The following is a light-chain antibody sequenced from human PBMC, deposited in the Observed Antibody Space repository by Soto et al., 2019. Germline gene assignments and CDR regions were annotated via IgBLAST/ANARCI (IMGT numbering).Light chain of an antibody. V-gene: IGKV3-20*01. CDR2: GAA. CDR3: QQYGSSGT. J-gene: IGKJ1*01. CDR1: QSVSSNY. Sequence: VLTLSPGTLSLSPGERATLSCRASQSVSSNYLAWYQQKPGQASRLLIYGAASRATGIPDRFSGSGSGTDFTLTISRLEPEDFAVYYCQQYGSSGTFGQGAKVDIK.